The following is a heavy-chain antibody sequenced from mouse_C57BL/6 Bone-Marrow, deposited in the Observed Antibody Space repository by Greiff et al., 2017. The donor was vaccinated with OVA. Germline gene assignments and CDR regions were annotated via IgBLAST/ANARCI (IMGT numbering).Heavy chain of an antibody. V-gene: IGHV1-72*01. D-gene: IGHD1-1*01. CDR3: ARDYGTPFAY. CDR1: GYTFTSYW. Sequence: QVQLKQPGAELVKPGASVKLSCKASGYTFTSYWMHWVKQRPGRGLEWIGRIDPNSGGTKYSEKFKSKATLTVDKPSSTAYMQLSSLTSEDSAVYYCARDYGTPFAYWGQGTLVTVSA. CDR2: IDPNSGGT. J-gene: IGHJ3*01.